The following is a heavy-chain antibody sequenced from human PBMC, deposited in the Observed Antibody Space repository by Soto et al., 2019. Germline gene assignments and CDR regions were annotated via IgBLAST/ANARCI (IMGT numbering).Heavy chain of an antibody. J-gene: IGHJ2*01. CDR2: INHSGST. V-gene: IGHV4-34*01. CDR3: ARGGSEYRYGAGSYWSFDL. D-gene: IGHD5-18*01. CDR1: GGSFSGYY. Sequence: QVQLQQWGAGLLKPSETLSLTCAVYGGSFSGYYCSWIRQPPGKGLEWIGEINHSGSTNYNPSLKSRVTISVDTSKNQFSLKLSSVTAADTAVYYCARGGSEYRYGAGSYWSFDLWGRGTLVTVSS.